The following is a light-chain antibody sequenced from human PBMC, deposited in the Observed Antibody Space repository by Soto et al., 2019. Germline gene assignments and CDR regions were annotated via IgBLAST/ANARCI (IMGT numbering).Light chain of an antibody. J-gene: IGLJ2*01. Sequence: QSALTQPASVSGSPGQSITISCTGTSSDVGGYKYVSWYQQHPGKAPKVMIYDVSNRPSGVSNRFSGSKSGNTASLTISGLQAEDEADYYCSSYTSSSTLVFCGGTKLTVL. CDR2: DVS. CDR3: SSYTSSSTLV. V-gene: IGLV2-14*01. CDR1: SSDVGGYKY.